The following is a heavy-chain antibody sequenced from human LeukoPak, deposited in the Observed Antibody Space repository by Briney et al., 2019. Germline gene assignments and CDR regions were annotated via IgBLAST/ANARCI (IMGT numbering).Heavy chain of an antibody. CDR3: AKGGSGGYYFDY. D-gene: IGHD6-19*01. V-gene: IGHV3-9*01. CDR2: ISWNSGSI. Sequence: RLSXXASGFTFDDYAMHWVRQAPGKGLEWVSGISWNSGSIGYADSVKGRFTISRDNAKNSLYLQMNSLRAEDTALYYCAKGGSGGYYFDYWGQGTLVTVSS. J-gene: IGHJ4*02. CDR1: GFTFDDYA.